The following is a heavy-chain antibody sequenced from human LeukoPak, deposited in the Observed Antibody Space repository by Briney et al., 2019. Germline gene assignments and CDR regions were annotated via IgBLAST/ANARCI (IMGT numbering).Heavy chain of an antibody. J-gene: IGHJ5*01. CDR2: VYFTGNT. CDR1: DTSISGDY. CDR3: ARHPFSSPFDF. V-gene: IGHV4-59*08. Sequence: PSETLSLTCSVSDTSISGDYWSWIRQPPGKGLEWIGYVYFTGNTNYNPSLKSRVTISMDTSKNQISLTVTSVTAADTAVYYCARHPFSSPFDFWGQGTLVAVSS.